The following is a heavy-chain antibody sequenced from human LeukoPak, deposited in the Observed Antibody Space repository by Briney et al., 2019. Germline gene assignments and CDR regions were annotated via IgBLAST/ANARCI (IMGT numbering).Heavy chain of an antibody. Sequence: ASVKVSCKASGYTFTGYYMHWVRQAPGQGLEWMGWINPNSGGTNYAQKFQGRVTMTRDTSISTAYMELSRLRSADTAVYYCARDDYDYVWGRYGMDVWGQGTTVTVSS. CDR2: INPNSGGT. CDR1: GYTFTGYY. V-gene: IGHV1-2*02. CDR3: ARDDYDYVWGRYGMDV. J-gene: IGHJ6*02. D-gene: IGHD3-16*01.